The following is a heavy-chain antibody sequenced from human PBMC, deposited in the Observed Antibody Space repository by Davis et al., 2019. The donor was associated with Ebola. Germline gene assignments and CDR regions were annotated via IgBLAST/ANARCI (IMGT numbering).Heavy chain of an antibody. CDR2: ISYDGSNK. J-gene: IGHJ4*02. D-gene: IGHD5-24*01. CDR3: AKDRRDGYKPLDY. Sequence: PGGSLRLSCAASGFTFSSYGMHWVRQAPGKGLEWVAVISYDGSNKYYADSVKGRFTISRDNSKNTLYLQMNSLRAEDTAVYYCAKDRRDGYKPLDYWGQGTLVTVSS. CDR1: GFTFSSYG. V-gene: IGHV3-30*18.